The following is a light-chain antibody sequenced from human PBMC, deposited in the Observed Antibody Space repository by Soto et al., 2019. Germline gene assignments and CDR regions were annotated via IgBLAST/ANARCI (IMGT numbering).Light chain of an antibody. V-gene: IGKV3-20*01. J-gene: IGKJ1*01. CDR2: GAS. Sequence: EIVLTQSPGTLSLSPGERATLSCRASQSVSSSYLAWYQQKPGQAPRLLIYGASSRATGIPDRFSGSGSGTDLTLTISRLEPEDFAVYYCQQYGSSPIGTFGQGTKVDIK. CDR3: QQYGSSPIGT. CDR1: QSVSSSY.